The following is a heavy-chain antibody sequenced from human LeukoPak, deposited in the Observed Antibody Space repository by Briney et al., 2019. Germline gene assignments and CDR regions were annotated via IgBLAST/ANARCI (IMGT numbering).Heavy chain of an antibody. V-gene: IGHV4-59*01. CDR2: IYYSGST. CDR3: ARGSEGWLQPHY. J-gene: IGHJ4*02. D-gene: IGHD5-24*01. CDR1: GRPLRSYF. Sequence: SETLSLTCTVSGRPLRSYFWSWIRQPPGKGVEWVGYIYYSGSTNYNPSLKSRVTISVDTSKNQFSLKLSSVTAAVTAVYNCARGSEGWLQPHYWGPGTLVTVSS.